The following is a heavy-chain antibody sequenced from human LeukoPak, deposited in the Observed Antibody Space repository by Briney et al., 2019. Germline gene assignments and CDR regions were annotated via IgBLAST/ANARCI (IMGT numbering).Heavy chain of an antibody. CDR1: GGTFSSYA. V-gene: IGHV1-69*04. Sequence: SVKVSCKASGGTFSSYATSWVRQAPGQGLEWMGRIIPIFGIANYAQKFQGGVTITADKSTSTAYMELSSLRSEDTAVYYCAHIGVGDYDYGMDVWGQGTTVTVSS. CDR3: AHIGVGDYDYGMDV. D-gene: IGHD2-2*01. CDR2: IIPIFGIA. J-gene: IGHJ6*02.